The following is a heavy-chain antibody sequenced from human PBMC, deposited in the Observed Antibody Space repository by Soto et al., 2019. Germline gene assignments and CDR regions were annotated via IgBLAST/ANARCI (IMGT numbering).Heavy chain of an antibody. CDR2: ISGSGGST. Sequence: EVQLLESGGGLVQPGWSLRLSCAASGFTFSSYAMSWVRQAPGKGPEWVSAISGSGGSTYYADSVKGRFTISRDNSKNTLYLQMNSQRAEDTAVYYCAKDLIVATVTTFAYWGQGTLVTVSS. J-gene: IGHJ4*02. D-gene: IGHD4-17*01. V-gene: IGHV3-23*01. CDR3: AKDLIVATVTTFAY. CDR1: GFTFSSYA.